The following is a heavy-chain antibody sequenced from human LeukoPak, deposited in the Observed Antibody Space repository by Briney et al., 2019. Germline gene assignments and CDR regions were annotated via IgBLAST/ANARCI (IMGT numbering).Heavy chain of an antibody. CDR2: MNPNSGNT. J-gene: IGHJ3*02. CDR3: ASTTVYDLDAFDI. CDR1: GYTFISYD. Sequence: ASVKVSCKASGYTFISYDINWVRQATAQGLEWMGWMNPNSGNTGYAQKFQGRVTLTRNTSISAAYIELSRQRYEDRAGYYCASTTVYDLDAFDIWGQGTMVTVSS. V-gene: IGHV1-8*01. D-gene: IGHD3-16*01.